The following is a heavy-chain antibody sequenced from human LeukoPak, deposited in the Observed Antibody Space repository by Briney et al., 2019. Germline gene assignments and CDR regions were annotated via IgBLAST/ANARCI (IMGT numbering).Heavy chain of an antibody. Sequence: GRSLRLSCAASGFTFSSYGMHWVRQAPGKGLEWGAVISYDGNNKHYADSVKGRFTISRDNSKNTLYLQMNSLRAEDTAVYYCAKVGESAAGTIDYWGQGTLVTVSS. CDR3: AKVGESAAGTIDY. J-gene: IGHJ4*02. CDR2: ISYDGNNK. D-gene: IGHD6-13*01. V-gene: IGHV3-30*18. CDR1: GFTFSSYG.